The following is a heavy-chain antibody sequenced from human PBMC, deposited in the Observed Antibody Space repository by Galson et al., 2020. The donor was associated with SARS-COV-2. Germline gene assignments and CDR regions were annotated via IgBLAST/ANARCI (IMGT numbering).Heavy chain of an antibody. CDR1: GFTFSSYE. Sequence: GESLKISCAASGFTFSSYEMNWVRQAPGKGLEWVSYISSSGSTIYHADSVKGRFTISRDNAKNSLYLQMNSLRAEDTAVYYCASGGHGYYCYYGMDVWGQGNTVTVSS. D-gene: IGHD3-16*01. CDR2: ISSSGSTI. J-gene: IGHJ6*02. V-gene: IGHV3-48*03. CDR3: ASGGHGYYCYYGMDV.